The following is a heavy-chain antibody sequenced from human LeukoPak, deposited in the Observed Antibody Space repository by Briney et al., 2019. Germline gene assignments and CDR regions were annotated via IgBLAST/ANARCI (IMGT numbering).Heavy chain of an antibody. CDR2: ISSNGGST. Sequence: QSGGSLRLSCAASGFTFSSYAMHWVRQAPGKGLEYVSAISSNGGSTYYADSVKGRFTISRDNSKNTLYLQMSSLRAEDTAVYYCVKDVEITMVRGTDLDYWGQGTLVTVSS. D-gene: IGHD3-10*01. J-gene: IGHJ4*02. V-gene: IGHV3-64D*06. CDR3: VKDVEITMVRGTDLDY. CDR1: GFTFSSYA.